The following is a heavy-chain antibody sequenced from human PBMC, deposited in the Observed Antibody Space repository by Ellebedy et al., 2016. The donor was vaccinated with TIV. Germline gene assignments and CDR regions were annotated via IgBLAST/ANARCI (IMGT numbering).Heavy chain of an antibody. V-gene: IGHV6-1*01. J-gene: IGHJ4*02. Sequence: MPSETLSLTCAISGDSISNNSVTWHWIRQSPSRGLEWLGRTYYRSKWYDDYAVSVKSRITINPDTSKNQFSLQLNSVTPEDTAVYYCARWGSNGVIDYWGQGTLVTVSS. CDR3: ARWGSNGVIDY. D-gene: IGHD3-16*01. CDR1: GDSISNNSVT. CDR2: TYYRSKWYD.